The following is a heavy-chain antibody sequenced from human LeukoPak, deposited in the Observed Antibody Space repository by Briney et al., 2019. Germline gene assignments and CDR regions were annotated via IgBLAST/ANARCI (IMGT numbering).Heavy chain of an antibody. CDR1: GGTFSSYA. CDR2: IIPIFGTA. V-gene: IGHV1-69*13. CDR3: ASSEIERGYSGYGYWMVFDY. Sequence: GASVKVSCEASGGTFSSYAISWVRQAPGQGLEWMGGIIPIFGTANYAQKFQGRVTITADESTSTAYMELSSLRSEDTAVYYCASSEIERGYSGYGYWMVFDYWGQGTLVTVSS. J-gene: IGHJ4*02. D-gene: IGHD5-12*01.